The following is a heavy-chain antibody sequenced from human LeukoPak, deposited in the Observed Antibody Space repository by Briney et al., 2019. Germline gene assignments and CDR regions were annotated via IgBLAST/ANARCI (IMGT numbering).Heavy chain of an antibody. CDR2: IYDGRNT. CDR1: GGSIPVHY. Sequence: SETLSLTCTVSGGSIPVHYLSWIRQPPGKGLEWIGYIYDGRNTNYNPSLKSRVTISADTSKNQFSLQLRSVTAADTAVYYCARAGWQLGGYYFDYWGQGTLVTVSS. CDR3: ARAGWQLGGYYFDY. J-gene: IGHJ4*02. V-gene: IGHV4-59*11. D-gene: IGHD6-6*01.